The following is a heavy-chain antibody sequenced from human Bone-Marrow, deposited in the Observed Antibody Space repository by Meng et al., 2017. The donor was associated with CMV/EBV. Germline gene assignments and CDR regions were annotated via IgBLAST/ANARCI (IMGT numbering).Heavy chain of an antibody. CDR1: GGPISSSNW. CDR2: IYHSGST. Sequence: SETLSLTCAVSGGPISSSNWWSWVRQPPGKGLEWIGEIYHSGSTNYNPSLKSRVTISVDTSKNQFSLKLSSVTAADTAVYYCARTMHCSSTSCYGRYYYYGMDVWGQGTTVTVSS. V-gene: IGHV4-4*02. J-gene: IGHJ6*02. D-gene: IGHD2-2*01. CDR3: ARTMHCSSTSCYGRYYYYGMDV.